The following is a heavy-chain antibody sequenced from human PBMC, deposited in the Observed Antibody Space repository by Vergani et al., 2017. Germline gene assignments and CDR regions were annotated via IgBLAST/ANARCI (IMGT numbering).Heavy chain of an antibody. D-gene: IGHD6-19*01. Sequence: QVQLQESGPGLVKPSQTLSLTCTVSGGSISSGSYYWSWIRQPAGKGLEWIGRIYTSGSTHYNPSLKSRVTISVDTSKNQFSLKLSSVTAADTAMYYCARHVSAVAGTGYMDVGGKGTTVAVSS. CDR1: GGSISSGSYY. J-gene: IGHJ6*03. V-gene: IGHV4-61*02. CDR2: IYTSGST. CDR3: ARHVSAVAGTGYMDV.